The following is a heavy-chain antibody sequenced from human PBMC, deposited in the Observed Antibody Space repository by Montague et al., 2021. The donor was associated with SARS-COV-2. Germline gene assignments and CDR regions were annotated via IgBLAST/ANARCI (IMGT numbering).Heavy chain of an antibody. D-gene: IGHD5-12*01. J-gene: IGHJ4*02. V-gene: IGHV4-34*01. CDR2: INHSGYT. Sequence: SETLSLTCAVYGASSSNYYWGWIRQSPGKGLEWVGEINHSGYTDXXPSLKSRLTISLDSSKKQFSLKMTAVTAADTAIYYCASAPRYSFGFWAYWGQGTLVSVSS. CDR3: ASAPRYSFGFWAY. CDR1: GASSSNYY.